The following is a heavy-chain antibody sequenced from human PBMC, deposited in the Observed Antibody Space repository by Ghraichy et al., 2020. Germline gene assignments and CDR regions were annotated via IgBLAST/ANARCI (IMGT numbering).Heavy chain of an antibody. D-gene: IGHD4-17*01. CDR2: IYSGGST. CDR3: ARGDYGDYVQLDY. V-gene: IGHV3-53*01. Sequence: GGSLRLSCAASGFTVSSNYMSWVRQAPGKGLEWVSVIYSGGSTYYADSVKGRFTISRDNSKNTLYLQKNSLRAEDTAVYYWARGDYGDYVQLDYWGQGTLLTVSS. J-gene: IGHJ4*02. CDR1: GFTVSSNY.